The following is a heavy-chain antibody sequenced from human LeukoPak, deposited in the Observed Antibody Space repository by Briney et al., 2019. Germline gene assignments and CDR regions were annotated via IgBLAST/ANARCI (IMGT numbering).Heavy chain of an antibody. CDR2: ISSSSNYI. CDR3: ARDNRDIVVGYYYYGMDV. D-gene: IGHD2-2*01. J-gene: IGHJ6*02. V-gene: IGHV3-21*01. Sequence: PGGSLRLSCAASGFTFSSYDMNWVRQAPGKGLEWVSSISSSSNYIHYADSVKGRFTISRDNAKNSLYLQMNSLRAEDTAVYYCARDNRDIVVGYYYYGMDVWGQGTTVTVSS. CDR1: GFTFSSYD.